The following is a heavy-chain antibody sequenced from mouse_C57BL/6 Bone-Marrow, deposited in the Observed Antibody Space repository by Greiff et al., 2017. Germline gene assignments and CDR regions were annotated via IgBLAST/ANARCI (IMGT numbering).Heavy chain of an antibody. J-gene: IGHJ4*01. Sequence: VQLQQSGAELVRPGASVKLSCTASGFNIKDDYMHWVKQRPEQGLEWIGWIDPENGDTEYASKFQGKATITADTSSNTAYLQLSSLTSEDTAVYYRTPDYYGTLYAMDYWGQGTSVTVSS. CDR3: TPDYYGTLYAMDY. D-gene: IGHD1-1*01. V-gene: IGHV14-4*01. CDR1: GFNIKDDY. CDR2: IDPENGDT.